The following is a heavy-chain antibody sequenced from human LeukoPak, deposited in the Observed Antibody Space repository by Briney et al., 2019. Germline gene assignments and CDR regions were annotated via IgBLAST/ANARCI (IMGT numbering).Heavy chain of an antibody. CDR1: GGTFSSYA. Sequence: GASVKVSCKASGGTFSSYAISWVRQAPGQGLEWMGGIIPIFGTANYAQKFQGRVTITADKSTSTAYMELGSLRSEDTAVYYCARVRGRGYSGSYSGPFDYWGQGTLVTVSS. V-gene: IGHV1-69*06. J-gene: IGHJ4*02. CDR3: ARVRGRGYSGSYSGPFDY. CDR2: IIPIFGTA. D-gene: IGHD1-26*01.